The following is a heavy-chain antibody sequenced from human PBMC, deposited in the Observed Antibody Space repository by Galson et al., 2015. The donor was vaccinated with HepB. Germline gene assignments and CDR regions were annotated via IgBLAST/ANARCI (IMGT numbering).Heavy chain of an antibody. CDR2: ISYDGSNK. D-gene: IGHD2-15*01. Sequence: SLRLSCAASGFTFSSYAMHWVRQAPGKGLEWVAVISYDGSNKYYADSVKGRFTISRDNSKNTLYLQMNSLRAEDTAVYYCGSQGGSSKGAQLRYFDYWGQGTLVTVSS. J-gene: IGHJ4*02. CDR1: GFTFSSYA. CDR3: GSQGGSSKGAQLRYFDY. V-gene: IGHV3-30-3*01.